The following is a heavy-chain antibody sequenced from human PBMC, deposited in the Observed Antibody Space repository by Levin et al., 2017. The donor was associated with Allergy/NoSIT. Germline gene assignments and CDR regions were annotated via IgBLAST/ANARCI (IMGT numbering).Heavy chain of an antibody. Sequence: ASVKVSCKASGYTFKNYGISWVRQAPGQGLEWMGWISTHNGNTNYTQSFQGRVTMTTDTSTSTADMELRSLISDDTAVYYCARFVVTPVSYFYMDVWGKGTTVTVSS. J-gene: IGHJ6*03. CDR3: ARFVVTPVSYFYMDV. CDR1: GYTFKNYG. V-gene: IGHV1-18*01. CDR2: ISTHNGNT. D-gene: IGHD2-2*01.